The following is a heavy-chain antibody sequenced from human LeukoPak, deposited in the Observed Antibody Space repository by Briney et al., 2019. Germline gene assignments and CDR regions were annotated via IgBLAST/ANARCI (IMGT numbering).Heavy chain of an antibody. J-gene: IGHJ4*02. D-gene: IGHD5-12*01. Sequence: SETLSLTCTVSGGSISTYYWSWLRQPPGKGLEWIGYIHYSGTTNYNPSLKNRVTKSLDTSKNQFSLNLSSVTAADTAVYYCARMGGYSGYATHWGQGTLVTVYS. V-gene: IGHV4-59*08. CDR2: IHYSGTT. CDR1: GGSISTYY. CDR3: ARMGGYSGYATH.